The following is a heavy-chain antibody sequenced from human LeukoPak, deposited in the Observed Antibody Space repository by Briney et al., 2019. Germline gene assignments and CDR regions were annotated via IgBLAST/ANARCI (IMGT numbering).Heavy chain of an antibody. CDR3: AWRIQLWDGGAFFDY. CDR2: IYHSGST. CDR1: GYSISSGYY. V-gene: IGHV4-38-2*01. Sequence: SETLSLTCAVSGYSISSGYYWGWIRQPPAQGLEWIGSIYHSGSTYYNPSLKSRVTISVDTSKNQFSLKLSSVTAADTAVYYCAWRIQLWDGGAFFDYWRQGTLVTVSS. D-gene: IGHD5-18*01. J-gene: IGHJ4*02.